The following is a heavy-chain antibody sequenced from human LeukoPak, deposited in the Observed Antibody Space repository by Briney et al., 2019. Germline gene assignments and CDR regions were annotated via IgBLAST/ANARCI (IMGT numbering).Heavy chain of an antibody. CDR3: ARRGYGDYAPFDY. CDR2: IYSDGTT. V-gene: IGHV3-66*04. D-gene: IGHD4-17*01. Sequence: GGSLRLSCAVSGFTVSTNSMTWVRQAPGKGLEWVSLIYSDGTTYYADSVKGRFTISRDNSKNTLYLQMNSLRADDTAMYYCARRGYGDYAPFDYWGQGTLVTVSS. J-gene: IGHJ4*02. CDR1: GFTVSTNS.